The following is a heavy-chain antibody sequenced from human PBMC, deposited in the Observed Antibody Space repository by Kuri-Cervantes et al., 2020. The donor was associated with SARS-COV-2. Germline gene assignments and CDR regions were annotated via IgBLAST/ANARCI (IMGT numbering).Heavy chain of an antibody. CDR2: ISYDGSNK. CDR3: ARDASVRFGEVYFDY. V-gene: IGHV3-30*03. D-gene: IGHD3-10*01. CDR1: GFTFSSYG. Sequence: GSLRLSCAASGFTFSSYGMHWVRQAPGKGLEWVTVISYDGSNKYYADSVKGRLTISRDNSKNTLYLQMNSLRAEDTAVYYCARDASVRFGEVYFDYWGQGTLVTVSS. J-gene: IGHJ4*02.